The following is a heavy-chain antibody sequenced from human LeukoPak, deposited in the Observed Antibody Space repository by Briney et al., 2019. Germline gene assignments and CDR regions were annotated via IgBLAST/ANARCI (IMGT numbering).Heavy chain of an antibody. CDR3: AKRSYGSGSHDY. J-gene: IGHJ4*02. CDR1: GGSISSYY. CDR2: IYYSGST. D-gene: IGHD3-10*01. V-gene: IGHV4-59*01. Sequence: SETLSLTCTVSGGSISSYYWSWIRQPPGKGLEWIGYIYYSGSTNYNPPLKSRVTISVDTSKNQFSLKLSSVTAADTAVYYCAKRSYGSGSHDYWGQGTLVTVSS.